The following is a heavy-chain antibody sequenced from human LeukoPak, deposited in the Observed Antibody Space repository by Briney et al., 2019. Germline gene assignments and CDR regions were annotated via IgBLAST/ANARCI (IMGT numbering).Heavy chain of an antibody. CDR1: GHTFTGYY. D-gene: IGHD1-26*01. Sequence: ASVKASCKASGHTFTGYYMHWVRQAPGQGLEWMGRINPNSGGTNYAQKFQGRVTMTRDTSISTAYMELSRLRSDDTAVYYCARDLGSYPFDYWGQGTLVTVSS. CDR2: INPNSGGT. J-gene: IGHJ4*02. V-gene: IGHV1-2*06. CDR3: ARDLGSYPFDY.